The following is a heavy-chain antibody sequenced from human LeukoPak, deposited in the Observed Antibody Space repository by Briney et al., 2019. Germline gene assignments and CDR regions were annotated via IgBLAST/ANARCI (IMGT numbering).Heavy chain of an antibody. V-gene: IGHV1-8*01. Sequence: GASVKVSCKASGYTFTSYDINWVRQATGQGLEWMGWMNPNSGNTGYAQKFQGRVTMTRNTSISTAYMELSSLRSEDTAVYYCAGYGDYSVGKDVWGQGTTVTVSS. CDR2: MNPNSGNT. CDR3: AGYGDYSVGKDV. J-gene: IGHJ6*02. D-gene: IGHD4-17*01. CDR1: GYTFTSYD.